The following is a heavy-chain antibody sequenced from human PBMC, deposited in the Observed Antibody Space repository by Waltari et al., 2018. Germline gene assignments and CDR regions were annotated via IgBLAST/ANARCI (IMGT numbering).Heavy chain of an antibody. V-gene: IGHV4-59*11. CDR2: IYYSGST. CDR1: GGSISSPY. CDR3: AREGRVYAFDI. Sequence: QVQLQESGPGLVKPSETLSLTCTVSGGSISSPYWSWIRQPPGKGLEWIGYIYYSGSTNYNPSLKSRVTISVDTSKNQFSLKLSSVTAADTAVYYCAREGRVYAFDIWGQGTMVTVSS. J-gene: IGHJ3*02.